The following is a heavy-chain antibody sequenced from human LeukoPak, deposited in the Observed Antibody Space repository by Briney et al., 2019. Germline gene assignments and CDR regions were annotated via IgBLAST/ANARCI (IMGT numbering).Heavy chain of an antibody. CDR2: SHNSGET. J-gene: IGHJ3*02. D-gene: IGHD1-14*01. CDR3: ARQPGGTVAFDI. V-gene: IGHV4-59*08. CDR1: GVSMTNYY. Sequence: SETLSLTCTVSGVSMTNYYWSWIRQPPGKGLEWIAYSHNSGETKYNPSLKSRITISVDTSKNEFSLKLSSVTAADTAVYYCARQPGGTVAFDIWGQGTTVTVSA.